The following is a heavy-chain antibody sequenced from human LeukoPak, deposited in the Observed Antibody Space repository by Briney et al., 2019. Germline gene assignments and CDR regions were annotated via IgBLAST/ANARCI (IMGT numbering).Heavy chain of an antibody. CDR3: GTHAGRTGSDD. CDR2: ISGSGNDI. J-gene: IGHJ4*02. V-gene: IGHV3-11*01. D-gene: IGHD3/OR15-3a*01. Sequence: GGSLRLSCATSGFIFSGYYMSWIRQAPGKGLEWVSYISGSGNDISYADSVKGRFPISRDNAKGSLYLQMNSLRAADTAVYYCGTHAGRTGSDDWGQGTLVTVSS. CDR1: GFIFSGYY.